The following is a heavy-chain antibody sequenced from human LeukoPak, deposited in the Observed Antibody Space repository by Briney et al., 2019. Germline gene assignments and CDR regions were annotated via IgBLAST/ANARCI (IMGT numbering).Heavy chain of an antibody. Sequence: SGGSLRLSCAASGFTFSSYGMHWVRQAPGKGLEWVAVISYDGSYKYFADSVKGRFTISRDNSKNTLYLQMNSLRAEDTAVYYCAKDHGFHYDSSGYDNWGQGTVVTVSS. D-gene: IGHD3-22*01. CDR1: GFTFSSYG. CDR3: AKDHGFHYDSSGYDN. CDR2: ISYDGSYK. J-gene: IGHJ4*02. V-gene: IGHV3-30*18.